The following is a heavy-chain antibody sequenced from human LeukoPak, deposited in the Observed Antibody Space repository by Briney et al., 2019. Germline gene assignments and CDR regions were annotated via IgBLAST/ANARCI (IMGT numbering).Heavy chain of an antibody. Sequence: GGSLRLSCAASGFTFSIYSMIWVRQAPGKGLEWISYIRSSSSAMYYADSVKGRFTVSRDNAKNLLYLQMNSLRAEDTAVYYCARGRGFLSWFDPWGQGTLVTVSS. CDR3: ARGRGFLSWFDP. CDR1: GFTFSIYS. V-gene: IGHV3-48*04. D-gene: IGHD3-3*01. CDR2: IRSSSSAM. J-gene: IGHJ5*02.